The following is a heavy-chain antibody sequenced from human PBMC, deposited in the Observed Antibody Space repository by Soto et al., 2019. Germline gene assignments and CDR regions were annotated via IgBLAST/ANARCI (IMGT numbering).Heavy chain of an antibody. CDR3: ARDGGSGMDV. CDR2: SNAANGHT. J-gene: IGHJ6*02. V-gene: IGHV1-3*02. CDR1: GYTFSIYS. Sequence: ASVKVSCKASGYTFSIYSMRWVRQAPGQRLEWMGWSNAANGHTQYSQDLQGRVTITRDTSASTAYMELSSLRSEDMAVYYCARDGGSGMDVWGQGTTVTVSS. D-gene: IGHD3-16*01.